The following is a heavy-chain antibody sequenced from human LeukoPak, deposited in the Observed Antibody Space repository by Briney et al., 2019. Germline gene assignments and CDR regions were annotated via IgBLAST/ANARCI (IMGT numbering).Heavy chain of an antibody. J-gene: IGHJ4*02. V-gene: IGHV4-39*01. CDR3: ARSGYFLYYFDY. D-gene: IGHD3-3*01. Sequence: SETLSLTCSVSGGSISSSSYYWGWIRQPPGKGLEWIGSIYYSGTTYYNPSLKSRVTISVDTSKNQFSLKLSSVTAADTAVYYCARSGYFLYYFDYWAQGTLVTVSS. CDR2: IYYSGTT. CDR1: GGSISSSSYY.